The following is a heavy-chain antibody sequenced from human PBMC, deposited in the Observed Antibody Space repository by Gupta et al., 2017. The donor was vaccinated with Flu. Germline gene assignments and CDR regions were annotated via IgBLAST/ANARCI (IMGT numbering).Heavy chain of an antibody. V-gene: IGHV4-59*08. D-gene: IGHD4-4*01. CDR3: ARSGAVTTYYYSMDV. J-gene: IGHJ6*03. CDR2: IFHNGNT. Sequence: WSWIRQPPGKGLEWIGYIFHNGNTNYRSSLKSRVTMSVDTSKNQFSLKLRSVTAADTAVYYCARSGAVTTYYYSMDVWGKGTTVTVSS.